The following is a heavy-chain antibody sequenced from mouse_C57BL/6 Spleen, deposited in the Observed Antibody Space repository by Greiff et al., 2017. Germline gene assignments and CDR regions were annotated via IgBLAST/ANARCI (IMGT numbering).Heavy chain of an antibody. CDR2: ISYDGSN. Sequence: EVKLMESGPGLVKPSQSLSLTCSVTGYSITSGYYWNWIRQFPGNKLEWMGYISYDGSNNYNPSLKNRISITRDTSKNQFFLKLNSVTTEDTATYYCAIYDGYYTGVYFDYWGQGTTLTVSS. CDR3: AIYDGYYTGVYFDY. D-gene: IGHD2-3*01. V-gene: IGHV3-6*01. CDR1: GYSITSGYY. J-gene: IGHJ2*01.